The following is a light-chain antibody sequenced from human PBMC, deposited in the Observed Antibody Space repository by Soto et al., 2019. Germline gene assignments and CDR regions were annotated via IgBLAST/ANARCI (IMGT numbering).Light chain of an antibody. V-gene: IGLV4-69*01. J-gene: IGLJ2*01. Sequence: QPVLTQSPSASASLGVSVKLTCTLSSGHSSYAIAWHQQQPEKGPRYLMKLNSDGSHSKGDGIPDRFSGSSSGAERYLTISSLPSEDEADYYCQTSGTGIMVFGGGTKLTVL. CDR3: QTSGTGIMV. CDR2: LNSDGSH. CDR1: SGHSSYA.